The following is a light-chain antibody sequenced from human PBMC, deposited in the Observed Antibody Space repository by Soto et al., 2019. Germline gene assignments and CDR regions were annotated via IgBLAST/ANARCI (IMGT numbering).Light chain of an antibody. V-gene: IGLV1-40*01. J-gene: IGLJ2*01. CDR3: QSYDSSLSAVV. CDR1: SSNIGAGYD. Sequence: QSVLTQPPSVSGAPGQRDTISCTGSSSNIGAGYDVHWYQQLPGTAPKLLIYTNSNRPSGVPDRFSGSKSGTSASLAITGLQAEDEADYYCQSYDSSLSAVVFGGGTQLTVL. CDR2: TNS.